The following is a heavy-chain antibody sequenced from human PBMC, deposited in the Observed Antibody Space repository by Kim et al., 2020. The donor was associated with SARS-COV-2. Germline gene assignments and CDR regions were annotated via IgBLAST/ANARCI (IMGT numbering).Heavy chain of an antibody. V-gene: IGHV1-8*01. Sequence: ASVKVSCKASGYTFTSYDINWVRQATGQGLEWMGWMNPNSGNTGYAQKFQGRVTMTRNTSISTAYMELSSLRSEDTAVYYCARGVASSSWYYYYYYYGMDVWGQGTTVTVSS. CDR1: GYTFTSYD. CDR3: ARGVASSSWYYYYYYYGMDV. CDR2: MNPNSGNT. J-gene: IGHJ6*02. D-gene: IGHD6-13*01.